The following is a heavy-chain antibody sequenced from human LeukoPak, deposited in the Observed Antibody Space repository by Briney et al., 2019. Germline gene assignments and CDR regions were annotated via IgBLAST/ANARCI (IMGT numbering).Heavy chain of an antibody. V-gene: IGHV1-46*01. Sequence: ASVKVSCKASGYTFTSYYMHWVRQAPGQGLECMGIINPSGGSTSYAQKFQGRVTMTRDTSTNTVYMELSSLRSEDTAVYFCARATLSDYYFNYWGQGTLVTVSS. CDR1: GYTFTSYY. CDR3: ARATLSDYYFNY. J-gene: IGHJ4*02. CDR2: INPSGGST.